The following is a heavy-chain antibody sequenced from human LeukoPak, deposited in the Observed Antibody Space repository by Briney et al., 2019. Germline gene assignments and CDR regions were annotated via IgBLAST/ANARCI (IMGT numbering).Heavy chain of an antibody. CDR3: AGFKQWLAQAPYGMDV. D-gene: IGHD6-19*01. J-gene: IGHJ6*02. CDR1: GYTFTSYD. CDR2: MNPNSGNT. V-gene: IGHV1-8*01. Sequence: ASVKVSCKASGYTFTSYDINWVRQATGQGLEWMGWMNPNSGNTGYAQKFQGRVTMTRNTSISTAYMELSSLRSEDTAVYYCAGFKQWLAQAPYGMDVWGQGTTVTVSS.